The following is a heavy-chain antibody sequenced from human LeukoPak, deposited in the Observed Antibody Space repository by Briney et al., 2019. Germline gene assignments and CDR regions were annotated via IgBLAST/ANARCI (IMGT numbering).Heavy chain of an antibody. D-gene: IGHD1-26*01. V-gene: IGHV3-30*02. Sequence: GGSPRLSCAASGFTFSSYGMHWVRQAPGKGLEWVAFIRYDGSNKYYADSVKGRFTISRDNAKNSLYLQMNSLTAEDTAVYYCARDPYSGNYGNTYYYYMDVWGKGTTVTISS. CDR2: IRYDGSNK. CDR3: ARDPYSGNYGNTYYYYMDV. CDR1: GFTFSSYG. J-gene: IGHJ6*03.